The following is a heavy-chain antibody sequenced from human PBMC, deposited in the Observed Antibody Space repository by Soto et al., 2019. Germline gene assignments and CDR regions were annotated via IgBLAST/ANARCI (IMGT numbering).Heavy chain of an antibody. CDR3: ARDLPRSYYYDSSGYYPDAFDI. J-gene: IGHJ3*02. Sequence: SVKVSCKASGGTFSSYAISWVRQAPGQGLEWMGGIIPIFGTANYAQKFQGRVTITADESTSTAYMELSSLRSEDTAVYYCARDLPRSYYYDSSGYYPDAFDIWGQGTMVTVSS. CDR1: GGTFSSYA. D-gene: IGHD3-22*01. V-gene: IGHV1-69*13. CDR2: IIPIFGTA.